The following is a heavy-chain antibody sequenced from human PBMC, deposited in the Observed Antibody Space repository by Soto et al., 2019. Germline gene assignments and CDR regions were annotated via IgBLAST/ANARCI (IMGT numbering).Heavy chain of an antibody. Sequence: QLQLQESGSGLVKPSQTLSLTCAVSGGSISSGGYSWSWIRQPPGKGLKWIGYIYHSGSTYYNPSLKSRVTISVDRSKNQLSLKLSSVTAADTAVYYCARVSPNSGYDTPYFDYWGQGPLVSVSS. J-gene: IGHJ4*02. CDR2: IYHSGST. CDR3: ARVSPNSGYDTPYFDY. CDR1: GGSISSGGYS. V-gene: IGHV4-30-2*01. D-gene: IGHD5-12*01.